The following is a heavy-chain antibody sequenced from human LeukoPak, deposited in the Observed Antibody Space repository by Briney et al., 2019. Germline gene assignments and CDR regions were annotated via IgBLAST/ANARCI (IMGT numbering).Heavy chain of an antibody. Sequence: GGSLRLSCAASGFTFSSYSMNWVRQAPGKGLEWVANIKQDGSEKYYVDSVKGRFTISRDNAKNSLYLQMNSLRAEDTAVYYCASNGQSDAFDIWGQGTMVTVSS. CDR1: GFTFSSYS. J-gene: IGHJ3*02. CDR2: IKQDGSEK. D-gene: IGHD2-8*01. CDR3: ASNGQSDAFDI. V-gene: IGHV3-7*01.